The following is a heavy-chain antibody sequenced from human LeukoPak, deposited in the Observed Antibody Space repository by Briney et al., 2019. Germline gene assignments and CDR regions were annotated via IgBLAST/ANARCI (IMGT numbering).Heavy chain of an antibody. Sequence: GGSLRLPCTASGFTFSSYEMNWVRQAPGKGLEWISYITSSDSTTYYADSVKGRFTISRDSAKKSLYLQMNSLRVEDTAIYFCARDYYDSYGYPSWFDSWGQGTLVTVSS. D-gene: IGHD3-22*01. CDR1: GFTFSSYE. CDR2: ITSSDSTT. CDR3: ARDYYDSYGYPSWFDS. V-gene: IGHV3-48*03. J-gene: IGHJ5*01.